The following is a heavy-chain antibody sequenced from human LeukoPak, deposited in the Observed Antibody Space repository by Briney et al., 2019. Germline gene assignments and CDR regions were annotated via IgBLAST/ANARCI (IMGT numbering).Heavy chain of an antibody. V-gene: IGHV3-21*01. CDR2: ISSSSSYI. Sequence: GGSLRLSCAASGFTFSRYSMNWVRQAPGKGLEWVSSISSSSSYIYYADSVKGRFTISRDNAKNSLYLQMNSLRAEDTAVYYCASGRYCSGGSCYMDYWGQGTLVTVSS. J-gene: IGHJ4*02. CDR1: GFTFSRYS. CDR3: ASGRYCSGGSCYMDY. D-gene: IGHD2-15*01.